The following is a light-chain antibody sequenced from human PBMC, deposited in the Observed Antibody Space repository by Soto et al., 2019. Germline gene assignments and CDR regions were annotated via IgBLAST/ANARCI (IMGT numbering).Light chain of an antibody. V-gene: IGKV1-5*03. CDR2: KAS. J-gene: IGKJ1*01. Sequence: DIQMTQSPSTLSASVGDRVTITCRASQSISSWLAWYQQKPGKAPKLLIYKASSLESGVPSRFSGSGSGTEFTLTISSLQADEIATYYCQQYNSYSWTFGQGTKVEIK. CDR1: QSISSW. CDR3: QQYNSYSWT.